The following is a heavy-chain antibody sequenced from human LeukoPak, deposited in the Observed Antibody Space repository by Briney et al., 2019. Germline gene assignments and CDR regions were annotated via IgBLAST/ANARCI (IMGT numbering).Heavy chain of an antibody. V-gene: IGHV5-51*01. D-gene: IGHD7-27*01. Sequence: GESLKISCKSSGYSFTSYWIGWVRQMPGKGLEWMGVIYPGDSDTRYSPSFQGQVTISADKSISTAYLHWSSLQASDTAMYYCARLGISMRDYFDYWGQETLVTVSS. CDR1: GYSFTSYW. J-gene: IGHJ4*02. CDR3: ARLGISMRDYFDY. CDR2: IYPGDSDT.